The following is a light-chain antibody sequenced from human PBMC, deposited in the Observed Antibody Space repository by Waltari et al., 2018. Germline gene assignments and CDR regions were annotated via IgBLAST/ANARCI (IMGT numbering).Light chain of an antibody. J-gene: IGKJ1*01. CDR1: QCITNY. CDR2: AAS. CDR3: QKYDSAPRT. V-gene: IGKV1-27*01. Sequence: DIQMTQSPSSLSASVGDRVTITCRPSQCITNYLACYQHKPGKVPKILIYAASTLQSGVPSRFSGSGSGTDFTLTISSLQPEDVATYYCQKYDSAPRTFGQGTKVEIK.